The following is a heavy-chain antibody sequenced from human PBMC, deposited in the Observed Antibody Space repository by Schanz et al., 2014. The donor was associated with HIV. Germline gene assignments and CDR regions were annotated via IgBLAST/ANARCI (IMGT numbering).Heavy chain of an antibody. V-gene: IGHV3-33*06. CDR3: AKNGITDYFDY. CDR1: GITLSGYG. Sequence: QVQLVESGGGVVQPGRSQRLSCAASGITLSGYGMHWVRQAPGKGLEWVAVIWYDGSNKDYADSVKGRFTISRDNSKNTLYLQMNSLRAEDTAIYYCAKNGITDYFDYWGQGSLVTVSS. CDR2: IWYDGSNK. D-gene: IGHD1-26*01. J-gene: IGHJ4*02.